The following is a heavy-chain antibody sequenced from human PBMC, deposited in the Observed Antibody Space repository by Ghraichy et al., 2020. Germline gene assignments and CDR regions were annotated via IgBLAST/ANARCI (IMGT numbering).Heavy chain of an antibody. J-gene: IGHJ5*02. CDR1: GGTFSSYA. V-gene: IGHV1-69*10. CDR2: IIPIHAIP. D-gene: IGHD2-2*03. CDR3: AGYCTSTSCYVEDPWGRWFDR. Sequence: SVKVSCKASGGTFSSYAVSWVRQAPGQGLEWMGGIIPIHAIPNYSQRFQDRLSITADDSWTEAYMELSSLTSEDTAVYYCAGYCTSTSCYVEDPWGRWFDRWGQGTLVTVSS.